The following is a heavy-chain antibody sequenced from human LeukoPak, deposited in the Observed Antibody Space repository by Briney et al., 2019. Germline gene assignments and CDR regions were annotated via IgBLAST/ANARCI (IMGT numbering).Heavy chain of an antibody. CDR1: GYTFTSYA. V-gene: IGHV7-4-1*02. CDR2: INTNTGNP. Sequence: ASVKVSCKASGYTFTSYAMNWVRQAPGQGLEWMGWINTNTGNPTYAQGFTGRFVFSLDTSVSTAYLQISSLKAEDTAVYYCARDLRSPAVAGTGWFDPWGQGTLVTVSS. D-gene: IGHD6-19*01. J-gene: IGHJ5*02. CDR3: ARDLRSPAVAGTGWFDP.